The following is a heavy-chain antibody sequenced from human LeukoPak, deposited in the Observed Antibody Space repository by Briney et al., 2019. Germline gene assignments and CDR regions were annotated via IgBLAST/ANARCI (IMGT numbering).Heavy chain of an antibody. V-gene: IGHV7-4-1*02. D-gene: IGHD3-16*02. CDR1: GYSFTNYA. CDR2: IHPSTGNP. J-gene: IGHJ4*02. Sequence: PWASVKVSCKASGYSFTNYAMNWVRQAPGQGLGWMGWIHPSTGNPTYAQGFTGRFVFSLDTSVSTTYLQISSLKAEDTAVYFCARAFQSLGGLSLPDYWGQGTLVTVSS. CDR3: ARAFQSLGGLSLPDY.